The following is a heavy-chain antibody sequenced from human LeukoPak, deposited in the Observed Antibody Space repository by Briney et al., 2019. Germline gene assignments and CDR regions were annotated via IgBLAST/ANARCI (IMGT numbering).Heavy chain of an antibody. V-gene: IGHV3-11*04. CDR1: GFTFSDYY. CDR3: SSRLPPDY. D-gene: IGHD4-11*01. J-gene: IGHJ4*02. Sequence: GSLRLSCAASGFTFSDYYMNWIRQAPGKGLEWVSYISSSGSNIYYADSVKGRFSISRDDAKNSLYLQMNSLRAEDTAVYYCSSRLPPDYWGQGTLVTVSS. CDR2: ISSSGSNI.